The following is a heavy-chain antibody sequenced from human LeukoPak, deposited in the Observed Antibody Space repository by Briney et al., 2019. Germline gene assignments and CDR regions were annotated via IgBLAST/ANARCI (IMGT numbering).Heavy chain of an antibody. CDR2: IYSGGST. CDR3: ARDTLRNYYDSSGYDQNNWFDP. CDR1: GFTVSSNY. Sequence: GGSLRLSCAASGFTVSSNYMSWVRQAPGKGLEWVSVIYSGGSTYYADSVKGRFTISRDNSKNTLYLQMNSLRAEDTAVYYCARDTLRNYYDSSGYDQNNWFDPWGQGTLVTVSS. D-gene: IGHD3-22*01. J-gene: IGHJ5*02. V-gene: IGHV3-53*01.